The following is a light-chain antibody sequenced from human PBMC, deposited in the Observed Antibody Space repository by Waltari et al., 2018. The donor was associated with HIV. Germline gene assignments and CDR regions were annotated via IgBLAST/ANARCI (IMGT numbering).Light chain of an antibody. CDR3: QQYNNWAPLT. Sequence: EIVMTQSPATLSVSPGARATLSCRASQSVSSNLAWYQQKPGHAPRLLIYGASTRATGTPAMFSGRGSGTEFTLSNTGLQCGDFAVYFCQQYNNWAPLTFGGGTKVEIK. V-gene: IGKV3-15*01. CDR1: QSVSSN. CDR2: GAS. J-gene: IGKJ4*01.